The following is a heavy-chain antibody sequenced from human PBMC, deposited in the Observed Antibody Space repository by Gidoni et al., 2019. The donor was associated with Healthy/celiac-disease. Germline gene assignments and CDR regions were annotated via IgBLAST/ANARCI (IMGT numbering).Heavy chain of an antibody. Sequence: QMQLQESGSGLVKPSQPLSTTCAVSGGSISSGGYSWSWIRQPPGKGLEWIGYSFHSGSTYYNPALKSRFTISLDRSRHQFSLKLSSVTAAATAVYYCARGGYSYTYEDWFDPWGQGTLVTVSS. V-gene: IGHV4-30-2*01. D-gene: IGHD5-18*01. CDR3: ARGGYSYTYEDWFDP. J-gene: IGHJ5*02. CDR2: SFHSGST. CDR1: GGSISSGGYS.